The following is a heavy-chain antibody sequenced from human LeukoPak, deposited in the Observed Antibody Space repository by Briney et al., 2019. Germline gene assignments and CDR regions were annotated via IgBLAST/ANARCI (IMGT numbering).Heavy chain of an antibody. D-gene: IGHD2-15*01. J-gene: IGHJ6*03. V-gene: IGHV4-59*01. Sequence: PSETLSLTCTVSGGSISSYYWSWIRQPPGKGLEWIGYIYYSGSTNYNPSLKSRVTISVDTSKNQFSLKLSSVTAADTAVYYCARDSVGRQTKLLVTAGYYMDVWGKGTTVTVSS. CDR3: ARDSVGRQTKLLVTAGYYMDV. CDR2: IYYSGST. CDR1: GGSISSYY.